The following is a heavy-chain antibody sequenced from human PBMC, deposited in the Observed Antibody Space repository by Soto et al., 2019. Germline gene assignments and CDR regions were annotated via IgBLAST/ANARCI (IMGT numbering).Heavy chain of an antibody. CDR3: ARVAVAGTFDY. J-gene: IGHJ4*02. CDR1: GGGVASNSAA. Sequence: SQPLSLTRALSGGGVASNSAAWNWIRTSPSRGLEWLGRTYYRSKWYNDYAVSVKSRITINPDTSKNQFSLQLNSVTPEDTAVYYCARVAVAGTFDYWGQRALVTVSS. D-gene: IGHD6-19*01. CDR2: TYYRSKWYN. V-gene: IGHV6-1*01.